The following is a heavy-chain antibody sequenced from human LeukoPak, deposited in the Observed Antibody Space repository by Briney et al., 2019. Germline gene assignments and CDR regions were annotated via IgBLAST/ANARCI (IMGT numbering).Heavy chain of an antibody. Sequence: PSETLSLTCAVSGGSISSNSYYWGWIRQPPGKGLERAANINNHGSETYYVDSVRGRFTISRDNAKNSLYLQMNSLRDDDTAVYFCTRDQGWQQFDSWGQGTLVTVSS. CDR1: GGSISSNSYY. CDR2: INNHGSET. V-gene: IGHV3-7*01. D-gene: IGHD5-24*01. J-gene: IGHJ4*02. CDR3: TRDQGWQQFDS.